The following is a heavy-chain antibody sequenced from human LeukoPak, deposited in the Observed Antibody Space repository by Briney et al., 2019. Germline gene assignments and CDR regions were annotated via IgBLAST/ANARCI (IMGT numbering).Heavy chain of an antibody. J-gene: IGHJ6*03. CDR1: GGTFSSYA. CDR3: ASGRGGSLGYCSGGSCHYYYYMDV. D-gene: IGHD2-15*01. V-gene: IGHV1-69*05. Sequence: ASVKVSCKASGGTFSSYAISRVRQAPGQGLEWMGRIIPIFGTANYAQKFQGRVTITTDESTSTAYMELSSLRSEDTAVYYCASGRGGSLGYCSGGSCHYYYYMDVWGKGTTVTVSS. CDR2: IIPIFGTA.